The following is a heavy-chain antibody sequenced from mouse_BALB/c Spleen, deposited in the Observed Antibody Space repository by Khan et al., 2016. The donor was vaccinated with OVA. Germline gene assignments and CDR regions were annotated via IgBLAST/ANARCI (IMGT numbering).Heavy chain of an antibody. V-gene: IGHV1-20*02. CDR1: GYSFTGSF. D-gene: IGHD1-1*01. CDR3: ARTDGSDFDY. Sequence: IQLVQSGPELVKPGASVKISCKASGYSFTGSFMHWVMQSHGKSLEWIGRINPHIGETLYNQKFKGKATLTVDESSSTVYMELRSLASEDSAIYYCARTDGSDFDYWGQGTTLTVSS. J-gene: IGHJ2*01. CDR2: INPHIGET.